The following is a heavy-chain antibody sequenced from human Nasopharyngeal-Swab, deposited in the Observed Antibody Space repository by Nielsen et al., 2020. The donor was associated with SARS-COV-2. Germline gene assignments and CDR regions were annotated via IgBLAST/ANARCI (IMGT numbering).Heavy chain of an antibody. CDR2: IYYSGST. Sequence: WIRQPPGEGPEWIGYIYYSGSTNYSPSLKSRVTISVDTSKNQFSLKLSSVTAADTAVYYCAGAVAGTGWDYWGQGTLVTVSS. D-gene: IGHD6-19*01. CDR3: AGAVAGTGWDY. V-gene: IGHV4-59*01. J-gene: IGHJ4*02.